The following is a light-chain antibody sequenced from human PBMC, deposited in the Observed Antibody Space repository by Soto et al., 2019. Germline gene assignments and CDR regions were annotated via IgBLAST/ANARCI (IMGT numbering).Light chain of an antibody. J-gene: IGLJ3*02. CDR2: GNS. V-gene: IGLV1-40*01. Sequence: QSVLTQPPSVSGAPGQRVTISCTGSSPNIGAGYEIHWYQQLPGTAPKLLIYGNSNRPSGVPDRFSGSKSGTSASLAITGLQAEDEADYYCQSYDTSLSTSGVFGGGTKVTVL. CDR3: QSYDTSLSTSGV. CDR1: SPNIGAGYE.